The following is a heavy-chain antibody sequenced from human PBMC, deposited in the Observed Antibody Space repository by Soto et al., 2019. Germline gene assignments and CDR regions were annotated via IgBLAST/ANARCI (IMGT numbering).Heavy chain of an antibody. D-gene: IGHD3-22*01. V-gene: IGHV4-59*11. CDR3: ARGRTVRNDADDSSDYFYFCDY. J-gene: IGHJ4*02. Sequence: PSQTLSLTCTVSRESLSPLYCGWSRKCAGKDLGSLSYVYYTGSTNYTPSLKSRVSISVDRSKNQFCLTLSSANAADTAVYYCARGRTVRNDADDSSDYFYFCDYWGQGT. CDR2: VYYTGST. CDR1: RESLSPLY.